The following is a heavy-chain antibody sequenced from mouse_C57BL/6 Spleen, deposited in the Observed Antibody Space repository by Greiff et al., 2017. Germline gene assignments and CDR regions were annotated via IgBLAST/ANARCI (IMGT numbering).Heavy chain of an antibody. J-gene: IGHJ4*01. D-gene: IGHD1-1*01. V-gene: IGHV1-64*01. CDR1: GYTFTSYW. CDR2: IHPNSGST. CDR3: ARYGPVGAMDY. Sequence: VQLQQPGAELVKPGASVKLSCKASGYTFTSYWMHWVKQRPGQGLEWIGMIHPNSGSTNYNEKFKSKATLTVDKSSSTAYMQLSSLTSEDSAVYYCARYGPVGAMDYWGQGTSVTVSS.